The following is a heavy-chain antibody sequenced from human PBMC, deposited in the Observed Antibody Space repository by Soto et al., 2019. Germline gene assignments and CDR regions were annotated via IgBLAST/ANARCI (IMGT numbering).Heavy chain of an antibody. J-gene: IGHJ3*02. D-gene: IGHD2-2*01. CDR3: AKAAYCGTTSCYGFDI. V-gene: IGHV3-23*01. Sequence: GGSPRLSCAASGFTFNNYAMSWVRQAPGKGLEWVSAISGSGGLTDHADSVKGRFTISRDNSKSTLYLQMNSLRVEDTAVFYCAKAAYCGTTSCYGFDIWGQGTMVTVS. CDR1: GFTFNNYA. CDR2: ISGSGGLT.